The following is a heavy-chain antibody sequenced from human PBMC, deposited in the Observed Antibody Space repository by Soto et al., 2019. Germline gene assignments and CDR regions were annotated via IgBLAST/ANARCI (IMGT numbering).Heavy chain of an antibody. V-gene: IGHV1-69*01. CDR2: IIPIFGTA. J-gene: IGHJ4*02. Sequence: QVQLVQSGAEVKKPGSSVKVSCKASGGTFSSYAISWVRQAPGQGLEWMGGIIPIFGTANYAQKFKGRVKMTADESTSTASMVLCSVRAEDKAVYYCARDQNYWGQGTLVTVSS. CDR1: GGTFSSYA. CDR3: ARDQNY.